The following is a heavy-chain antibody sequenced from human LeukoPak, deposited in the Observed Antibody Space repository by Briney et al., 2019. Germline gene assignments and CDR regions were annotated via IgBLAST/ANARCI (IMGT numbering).Heavy chain of an antibody. CDR3: ARDPEWVYDTFDV. CDR2: TYYRSNWYN. CDR1: GDSVSIYSAA. V-gene: IGHV6-1*01. D-gene: IGHD3-3*01. Sequence: SQTLSLTCAISGDSVSIYSAAWNWIRQSPSRGLEWLGRTYYRSNWYNDYAGSLRGRITINPDTSRNQFSLHLSSVTPDDTAVYYCARDPEWVYDTFDVWGQGTMVTVSS. J-gene: IGHJ3*01.